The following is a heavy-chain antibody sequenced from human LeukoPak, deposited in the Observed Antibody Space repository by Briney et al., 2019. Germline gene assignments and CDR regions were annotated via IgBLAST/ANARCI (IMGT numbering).Heavy chain of an antibody. CDR2: ISYDGPNK. J-gene: IGHJ4*02. Sequence: GGSLRLSCAASGFTFSSYGMHWVRQAPGKGLEWVAVISYDGPNKYYADSVKGRFTISRDNSKNTLYLQMNSLRAEDTALYYCARASGSGYYFYLDYWGQGTLVTVSS. V-gene: IGHV3-30*03. CDR1: GFTFSSYG. CDR3: ARASGSGYYFYLDY. D-gene: IGHD3-22*01.